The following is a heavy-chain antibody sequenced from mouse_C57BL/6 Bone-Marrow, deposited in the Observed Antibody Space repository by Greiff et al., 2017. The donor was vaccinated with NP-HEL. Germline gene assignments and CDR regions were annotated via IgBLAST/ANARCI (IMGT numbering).Heavy chain of an antibody. Sequence: QVQLQQPGAELVMPGASVKLSCKASGYTFTSYWLHWVKQRPGQGLEWSGEIDPSDSYTNYNQKFKCKFTLTVYKSSSTAYMQLSSLTSEESAVYYCARSGYYYGSSYRFFDYWGQGTTLTVSS. CDR2: IDPSDSYT. V-gene: IGHV1-69*01. J-gene: IGHJ2*01. CDR3: ARSGYYYGSSYRFFDY. CDR1: GYTFTSYW. D-gene: IGHD1-1*01.